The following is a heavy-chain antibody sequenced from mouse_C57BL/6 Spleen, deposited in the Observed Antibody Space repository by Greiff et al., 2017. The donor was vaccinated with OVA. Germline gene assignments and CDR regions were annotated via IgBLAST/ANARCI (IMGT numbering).Heavy chain of an antibody. CDR2: IYPSDSET. J-gene: IGHJ3*01. V-gene: IGHV1-61*01. CDR1: GYTFTSYW. CDR3: ARGDDGYPFAY. Sequence: QVQLKQPGAELVRPGSSVKLSCKASGYTFTSYWMDWVKQRPGQGLEWIGNIYPSDSETHYNQKFKDKATLTVDKSSSTAYMQLSSLTSEDSAVYYCARGDDGYPFAYWGQGTLVTVSA. D-gene: IGHD2-3*01.